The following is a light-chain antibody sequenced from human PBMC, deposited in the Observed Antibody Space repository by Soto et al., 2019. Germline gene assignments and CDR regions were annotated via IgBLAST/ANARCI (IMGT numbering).Light chain of an antibody. CDR3: QQRYNWIFT. J-gene: IGKJ3*01. Sequence: DIVLTQSPGTLYLSPGERANLSCRASQSVTSSYLAWYQQKPGQAPRLLIYGAFSRATGIPDRFSGSGSGTDFTLTISRLEPEDFAVYYCQQRYNWIFTFGPGTKLDIK. CDR2: GAF. V-gene: IGKV3D-20*02. CDR1: QSVTSSY.